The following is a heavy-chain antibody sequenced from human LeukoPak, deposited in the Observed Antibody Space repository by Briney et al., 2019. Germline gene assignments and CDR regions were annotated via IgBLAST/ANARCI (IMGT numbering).Heavy chain of an antibody. CDR3: ARPAKGAYYYYYMDV. CDR1: DYTLLTYG. V-gene: IGHV1-18*01. D-gene: IGHD2-2*01. CDR2: ISTYNGNT. J-gene: IGHJ6*03. Sequence: GASVKVSCKASDYTLLTYGITWVRQAPGQGLEWMGWISTYNGNTHYAQKLQGRVTMTTDTSTRTAYMELRSLTSNDTGIYYCARPAKGAYYYYYMDVWGGGTTVTVSS.